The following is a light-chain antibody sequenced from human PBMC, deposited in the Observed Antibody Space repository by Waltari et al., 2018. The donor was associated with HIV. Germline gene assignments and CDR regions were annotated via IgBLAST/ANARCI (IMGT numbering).Light chain of an antibody. CDR2: QDT. V-gene: IGLV2-23*01. CDR1: RSDVRAFNL. CDR3: CSYAGRNTYV. Sequence: QSVLTQPASVSGSPGQSITLSCSGTRSDVRAFNLVSWYRQNPGKAPQVIIFQDTKRPSGISDRFSGSKSGKTASLTISGLRLEDQGNYYCCSYAGRNTYVFGSGTEVSVL. J-gene: IGLJ1*01.